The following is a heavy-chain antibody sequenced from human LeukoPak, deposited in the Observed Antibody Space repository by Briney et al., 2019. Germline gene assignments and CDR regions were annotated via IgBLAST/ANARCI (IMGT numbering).Heavy chain of an antibody. J-gene: IGHJ4*02. CDR3: ARAEITAAGVPFDY. D-gene: IGHD6-13*01. Sequence: SETLSLTCAVCGESFSGYYWSWIRQPPGKGLEWIGEVNHSGSTNYNPSLKSRVTISVDTSKNQFSLKLSSVTAADTGVYYCARAEITAAGVPFDYWGQGTLVTVSS. CDR1: GESFSGYY. CDR2: VNHSGST. V-gene: IGHV4-34*01.